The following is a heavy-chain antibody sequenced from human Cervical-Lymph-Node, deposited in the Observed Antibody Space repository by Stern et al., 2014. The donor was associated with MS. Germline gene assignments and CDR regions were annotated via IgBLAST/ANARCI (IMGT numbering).Heavy chain of an antibody. CDR2: IYPGDSDT. D-gene: IGHD4-17*01. V-gene: IGHV5-51*01. Sequence: EVQLVQSGAEVKKPGESLKISCRGSGYTFATYWIGWVRQMPGKGLEWMGIIYPGDSDTRYSPSFQGQVIISADVVNSTAYLQWDSLKASDSAIYYCARILGDGDFEDYWGQGTLVTVSS. CDR1: GYTFATYW. J-gene: IGHJ4*02. CDR3: ARILGDGDFEDY.